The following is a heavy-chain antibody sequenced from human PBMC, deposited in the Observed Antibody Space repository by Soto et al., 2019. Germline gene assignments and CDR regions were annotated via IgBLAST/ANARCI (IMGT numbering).Heavy chain of an antibody. Sequence: NPSETLSLTCTVSGASISNGGYYWSWIRRHPGKGLEFIGYIYNTGGTTYNPSLRSRITISLDTSENLFSLRLRSVTAADTAMYYCARVNYYASYGYLVGPYYVDYWGQGALVTVSS. CDR3: ARVNYYASYGYLVGPYYVDY. V-gene: IGHV4-31*03. J-gene: IGHJ4*02. CDR2: IYNTGGT. D-gene: IGHD3-22*01. CDR1: GASISNGGYY.